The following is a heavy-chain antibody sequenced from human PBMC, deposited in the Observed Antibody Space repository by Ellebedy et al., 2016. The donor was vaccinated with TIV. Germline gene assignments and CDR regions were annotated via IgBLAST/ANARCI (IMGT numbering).Heavy chain of an antibody. J-gene: IGHJ6*02. D-gene: IGHD1-26*01. Sequence: PGGSLRLSCVASGFTFNSYAMAWVRQAPGKGLEWVALIWFNGRLKYYADSVKGRFSISRDNFRNALYLQINALRDDDTGVYYCAREVEGGQGDMDVWGQGTTVTVSS. CDR2: IWFNGRLK. CDR3: AREVEGGQGDMDV. CDR1: GFTFNSYA. V-gene: IGHV3-33*08.